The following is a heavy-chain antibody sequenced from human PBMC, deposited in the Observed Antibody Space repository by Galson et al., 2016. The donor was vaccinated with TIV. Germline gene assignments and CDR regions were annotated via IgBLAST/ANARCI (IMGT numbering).Heavy chain of an antibody. J-gene: IGHJ6*02. CDR3: TRLYGSSFLCYFYYHYYAMDV. D-gene: IGHD2-2*01. CDR2: LYYGGSN. V-gene: IGHV4-39*01. CDR1: GGSISSGDYY. Sequence: ETLPLTCTVSGGSISSGDYYWGWIRQPPGKGLEWIGSLYYGGSNYYNPSLKSRVTILLDTSKRQFSLKLTSVTAADSAVCYCTRLYGSSFLCYFYYHYYAMDVWGQGTTVTVSS.